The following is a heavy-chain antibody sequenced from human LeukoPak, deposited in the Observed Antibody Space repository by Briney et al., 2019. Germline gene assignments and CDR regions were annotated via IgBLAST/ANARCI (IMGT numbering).Heavy chain of an antibody. V-gene: IGHV1-2*02. CDR2: INPNSGGT. J-gene: IGHJ4*02. CDR1: GYTFTGYY. D-gene: IGHD2-8*01. Sequence: ASVKVSCKASGYTFTGYYMHWVRQAPGQGLECMGWINPNSGGTNYAQKFQGRVTMTRDTSISTAYMELSRLRSDDTAVYYCARVPPLKYCTNGVCNFDYWGQGTLVTVSS. CDR3: ARVPPLKYCTNGVCNFDY.